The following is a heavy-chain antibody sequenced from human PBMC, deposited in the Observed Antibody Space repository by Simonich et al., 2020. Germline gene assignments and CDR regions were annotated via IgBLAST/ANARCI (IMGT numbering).Heavy chain of an antibody. V-gene: IGHV5-51*01. CDR2: IYPCDAEN. D-gene: IGHD1-26*01. Sequence: EVQLVQSGAEVKKPGESLKISCKGSGYSFTSYWIGWVRPMPGKGLEWMVIIYPCDAENRYSPSFQGQVTISSDKSISTAYLQWSSLKASDTAMYYCARLVMYSGSYYLDYWGQGTLVTVSS. CDR1: GYSFTSYW. J-gene: IGHJ4*02. CDR3: ARLVMYSGSYYLDY.